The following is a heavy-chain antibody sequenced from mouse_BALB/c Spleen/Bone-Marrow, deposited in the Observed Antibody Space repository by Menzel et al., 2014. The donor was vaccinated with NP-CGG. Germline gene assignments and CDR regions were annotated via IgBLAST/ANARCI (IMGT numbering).Heavy chain of an antibody. J-gene: IGHJ3*01. CDR3: ARRIDDYDAWFAY. Sequence: QVQLQQSGAELVRPGVSVKISCKGSGYTFTDYAMHWVKQSHAKSLEWIGVISTYYGDASYNQKFMGKATMTVDKSSSTAYMELARLTSEDSAIYYCARRIDDYDAWFAYWGQGTLVTVSA. CDR1: GYTFTDYA. V-gene: IGHV1S137*01. CDR2: ISTYYGDA. D-gene: IGHD2-4*01.